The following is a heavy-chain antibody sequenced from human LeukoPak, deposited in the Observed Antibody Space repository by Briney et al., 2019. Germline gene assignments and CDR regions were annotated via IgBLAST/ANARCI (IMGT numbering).Heavy chain of an antibody. J-gene: IGHJ5*02. D-gene: IGHD6-13*01. CDR1: GGSISSYY. Sequence: SETLSLTCTVSGGSISSYYWSWIRQPAGKGLEWIGRIYTSGSTNYNPSLKSRVTMSVDTSKNQFSLKLSSVTAAETAVYYCAREEGSSWYGDWFDPWGQGTLVTVSS. V-gene: IGHV4-4*07. CDR3: AREEGSSWYGDWFDP. CDR2: IYTSGST.